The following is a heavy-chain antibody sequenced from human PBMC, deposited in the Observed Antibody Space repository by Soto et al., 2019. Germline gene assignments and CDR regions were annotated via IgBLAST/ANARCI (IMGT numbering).Heavy chain of an antibody. Sequence: NPSETLSLTCTVSGGSISSGDYYWSWIREPPGKGLEWIGYIYYSGSTYYNPSLKSRVTISVDTSKNQFSLKLSSVTAADTAVYYCARGGYYYDSSGYREYYFDYWGQGTLVTVSS. V-gene: IGHV4-30-4*01. J-gene: IGHJ4*02. CDR2: IYYSGST. CDR1: GGSISSGDYY. CDR3: ARGGYYYDSSGYREYYFDY. D-gene: IGHD3-22*01.